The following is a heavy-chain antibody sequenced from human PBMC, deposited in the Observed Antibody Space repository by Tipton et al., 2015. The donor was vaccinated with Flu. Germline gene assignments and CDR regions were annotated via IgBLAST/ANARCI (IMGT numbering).Heavy chain of an antibody. Sequence: SLRLSCAASGFSFRSYAMSWVRQSPGKGLEWVSAAGDDGNPYYADSVKGRFTVSKDYSMDTLFLQMTSLTAEDTAVYYCAKRISLSRGIRGFDYWSQGTLVTVSS. D-gene: IGHD2-15*01. CDR1: GFSFRSYA. J-gene: IGHJ4*02. CDR2: AGDDGNP. CDR3: AKRISLSRGIRGFDY. V-gene: IGHV3-23*01.